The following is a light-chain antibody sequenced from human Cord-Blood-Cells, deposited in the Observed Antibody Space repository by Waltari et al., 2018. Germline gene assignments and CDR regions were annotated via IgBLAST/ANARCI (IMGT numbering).Light chain of an antibody. CDR2: GAS. J-gene: IGKJ3*01. CDR1: QSVSSSY. Sequence: EIVLTPSPATLSLSPGDSATLSCRASQSVSSSYLAWYQQKPGQAPRLLIYGASSRATGIPDRFSGSGSGTDFTLTISRLEPEDFAVYYCQQYGSSPFTFGPGTKVDIK. CDR3: QQYGSSPFT. V-gene: IGKV3-20*01.